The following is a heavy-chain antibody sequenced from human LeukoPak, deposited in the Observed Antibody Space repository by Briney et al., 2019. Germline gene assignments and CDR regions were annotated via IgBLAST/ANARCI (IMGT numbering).Heavy chain of an antibody. D-gene: IGHD6-13*01. V-gene: IGHV4-30-4*01. CDR3: ARFSIIAAASFDY. J-gene: IGHJ4*02. Sequence: PSETLSLTCTVSGGSISSGDYYWSWIRQPPGKGLEWIGCIYYSGSTYYNPSLKSRVTISVDTSKNQFSLKLSSVTAADTAVYYCARFSIIAAASFDYWGQGTLVTVSS. CDR2: IYYSGST. CDR1: GGSISSGDYY.